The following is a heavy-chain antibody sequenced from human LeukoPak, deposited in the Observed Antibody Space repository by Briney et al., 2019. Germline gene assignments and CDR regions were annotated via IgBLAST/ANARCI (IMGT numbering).Heavy chain of an antibody. D-gene: IGHD2-21*02. J-gene: IGHJ4*02. CDR3: TAIRPDY. CDR2: IKSDVSNT. Sequence: GGSLRLSCAASGYSFSTDWMHWVRQAPGKGLVWVARIKSDVSNTDYAASVKGRFTISRDDANNISYLQMNSLRVEDTAVYYCTAIRPDYWGQGTVVTVSS. V-gene: IGHV3-74*01. CDR1: GYSFSTDW.